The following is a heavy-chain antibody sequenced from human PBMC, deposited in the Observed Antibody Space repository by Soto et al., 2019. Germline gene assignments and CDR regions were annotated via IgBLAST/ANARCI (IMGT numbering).Heavy chain of an antibody. D-gene: IGHD6-13*01. J-gene: IGHJ4*02. CDR3: AKGGRTWYGFDS. CDR2: ISDNGVIT. V-gene: IGHV3-23*01. Sequence: GGSLRLSCAGSGFTFSSYGMSWVRQAPGKGLEWVSGISDNGVITNYADSVKGRFTISKDNSRSTGYLQMNSLRVEDTAVYFCAKGGRTWYGFDSCGQGTMVTVYS. CDR1: GFTFSSYG.